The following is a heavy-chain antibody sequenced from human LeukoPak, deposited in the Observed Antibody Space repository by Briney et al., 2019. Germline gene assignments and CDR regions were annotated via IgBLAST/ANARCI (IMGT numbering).Heavy chain of an antibody. CDR2: ISGSGGST. V-gene: IGHV3-23*01. Sequence: QPGGSLRLSCAASGFTFSSYAMSWVRQAPGKGLEWVSAISGSGGSTYYADSVKGRFTISRDNSKDTLYLQMNSLRAEDTAVYYCAKDNTKTGIYDYWGQGTLVTVSS. CDR1: GFTFSSYA. D-gene: IGHD1-1*01. CDR3: AKDNTKTGIYDY. J-gene: IGHJ4*02.